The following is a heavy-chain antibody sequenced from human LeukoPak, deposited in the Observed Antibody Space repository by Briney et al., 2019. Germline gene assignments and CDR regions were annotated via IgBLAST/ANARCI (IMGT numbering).Heavy chain of an antibody. CDR1: GFTFSSYW. Sequence: GGSLRLSCAASGFTFSSYWMHWVRQAPGKGLVWVSRINSDGSSTSYADSVKGRFTISRDSAKNTLYLQMNSLRAEDTAVYYCASGVDYGDYNGYWGQGTLVTVSS. V-gene: IGHV3-74*01. CDR2: INSDGSST. CDR3: ASGVDYGDYNGY. J-gene: IGHJ4*02. D-gene: IGHD4-17*01.